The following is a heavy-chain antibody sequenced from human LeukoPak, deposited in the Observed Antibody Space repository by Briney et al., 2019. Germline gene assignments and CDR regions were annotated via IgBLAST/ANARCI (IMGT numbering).Heavy chain of an antibody. Sequence: SETLSLTCTVSGGSISSYYWSWIRQPPGKGLEWIGSIYYSGSPYYNPSLKSRVTISMDTSKNQFSLNLTSVTAADTAVYYCARGYCSGGSCYSYYYYNYMDVWGKGTTVTVSS. CDR2: IYYSGSP. D-gene: IGHD2-15*01. V-gene: IGHV4-59*12. CDR1: GGSISSYY. CDR3: ARGYCSGGSCYSYYYYNYMDV. J-gene: IGHJ6*03.